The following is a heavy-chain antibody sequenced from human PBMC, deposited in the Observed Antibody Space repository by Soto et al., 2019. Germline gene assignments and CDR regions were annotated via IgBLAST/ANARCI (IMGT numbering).Heavy chain of an antibody. CDR3: AGGIPRYFDWPPDDY. V-gene: IGHV3-21*01. D-gene: IGHD3-9*01. CDR2: ISSSSSYI. Sequence: EVQLVESGGGLVKPGGSLRLSCAASGFTFSSYSMNWVRQAPGKGLEWVSPISSSSSYIYYADSVKGRFTISRDNAKNSLYLPMNSLRAEDTAVYYCAGGIPRYFDWPPDDYWGQGTLVTVSS. CDR1: GFTFSSYS. J-gene: IGHJ4*02.